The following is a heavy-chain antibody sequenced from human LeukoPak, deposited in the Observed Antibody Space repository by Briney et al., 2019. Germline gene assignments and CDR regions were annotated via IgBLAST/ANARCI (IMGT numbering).Heavy chain of an antibody. CDR2: IWYGGSNK. Sequence: AGGSLRLSCAASGFTFSSYSMNWVRQAPGKGLEWVAVIWYGGSNKYYADSVKGRFTISRDNSKNTLYLQMNSLRAEDTAVYYCANIAARPEVAFDIWGQGTMVTVSS. D-gene: IGHD6-6*01. V-gene: IGHV3-33*08. CDR1: GFTFSSYS. CDR3: ANIAARPEVAFDI. J-gene: IGHJ3*02.